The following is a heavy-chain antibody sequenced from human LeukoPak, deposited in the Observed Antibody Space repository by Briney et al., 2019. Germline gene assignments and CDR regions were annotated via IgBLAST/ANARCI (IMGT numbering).Heavy chain of an antibody. J-gene: IGHJ4*02. CDR3: AKDRGWELKLFDY. D-gene: IGHD1-26*01. Sequence: GGSLRLSCAASGFNFSSYGMHWVRQAPGKGLEWVAFIRYDGNNKYYADSVKGRFTISRDNSKNALYVQMNSLRAEDTAVYYCAKDRGWELKLFDYWGQGTLVTVSS. V-gene: IGHV3-30*02. CDR2: IRYDGNNK. CDR1: GFNFSSYG.